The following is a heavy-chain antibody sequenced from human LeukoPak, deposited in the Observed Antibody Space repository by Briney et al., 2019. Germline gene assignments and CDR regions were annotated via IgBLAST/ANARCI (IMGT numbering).Heavy chain of an antibody. J-gene: IGHJ5*02. Sequence: GGSLRLSCAASGFTFSSYSMNWVRQAPGKGLEWVSSISSSSSYIYYADSVKGRFTISRDNAKNSLYLQMNSLRAEDTAVYYCARGRFWDQLLETWFDPWGQGTLVTVSS. CDR3: ARGRFWDQLLETWFDP. V-gene: IGHV3-21*01. CDR1: GFTFSSYS. D-gene: IGHD2-2*01. CDR2: ISSSSSYI.